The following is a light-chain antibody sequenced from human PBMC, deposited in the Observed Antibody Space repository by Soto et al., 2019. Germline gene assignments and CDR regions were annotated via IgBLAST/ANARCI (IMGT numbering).Light chain of an antibody. CDR1: TGAVTSANY. CDR2: STT. V-gene: IGLV7-43*01. Sequence: QTVVTQEPSLSVSPGGTVTLTCASSTGAVTSANYPNWLQQKPGQAPRALTYSTTNKHSWTPARFSGSLLGGKAALTLSGVQAEDEADYYCMLHYGGAQVFGGGTKLTVL. CDR3: MLHYGGAQV. J-gene: IGLJ2*01.